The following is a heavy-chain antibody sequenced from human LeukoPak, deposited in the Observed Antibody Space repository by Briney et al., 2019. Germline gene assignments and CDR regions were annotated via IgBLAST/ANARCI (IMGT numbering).Heavy chain of an antibody. CDR1: GFTFSSYG. CDR3: ARDGGGGGSYPDY. Sequence: GGSLRLSCAASGFTFSSYGMHWVRQAPGKGLEWVAVIWYDGSNKYYADSVKGRFTISRDNSKNTLYLQMNSLRPEDTAVYYCARDGGGGGSYPDYWGQGTLVTVSS. CDR2: IWYDGSNK. D-gene: IGHD1-26*01. V-gene: IGHV3-33*01. J-gene: IGHJ4*02.